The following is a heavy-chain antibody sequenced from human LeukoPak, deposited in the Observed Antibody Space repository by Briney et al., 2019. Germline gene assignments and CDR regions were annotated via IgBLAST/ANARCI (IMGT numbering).Heavy chain of an antibody. CDR3: ATTRLVSCPMDV. D-gene: IGHD3-9*01. J-gene: IGHJ6*03. CDR1: GYTFTSYG. Sequence: ASVKVSCKASGYTFTSYGISWVRQAPGQGLEWMGWINPNSGGTNYAQKFQGRVTMTRDTSISTAYMELSRLGSDDTAVYYCATTRLVSCPMDVWGKGTTVTISS. V-gene: IGHV1-2*02. CDR2: INPNSGGT.